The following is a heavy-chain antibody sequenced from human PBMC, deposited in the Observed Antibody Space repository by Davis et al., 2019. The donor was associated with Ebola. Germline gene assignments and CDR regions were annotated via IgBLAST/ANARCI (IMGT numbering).Heavy chain of an antibody. CDR2: IYSGVTT. D-gene: IGHD3-16*02. V-gene: IGHV3-NL1*01. CDR1: RFTFSTSG. J-gene: IGHJ6*03. Sequence: GESLKISCAASRFTFSTSGMHWVRQAPGKGLEWVSVIYSGVTTYYADAVRGRFTISRDNSKNTLYLQMNSLRAEDTAVYYCAKGGFYLYMDVWGKGTTVTVSS. CDR3: AKGGFYLYMDV.